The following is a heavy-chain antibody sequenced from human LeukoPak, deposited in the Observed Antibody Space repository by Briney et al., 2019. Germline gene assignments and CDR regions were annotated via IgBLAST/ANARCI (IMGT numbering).Heavy chain of an antibody. CDR3: ARGKEVGAIDYYYYYMDV. CDR2: MNPNSGNT. CDR1: VYTFANYY. Sequence: ASVKVSCKSSVYTFANYYIHWVRQATGQGLEWMGWMNPNSGNTGYAQKFQGRVTITRNTSISTAYMELSSLRSEDTAVYYCARGKEVGAIDYYYYYMDVWGKGTTVTVSS. D-gene: IGHD1-26*01. V-gene: IGHV1-8*03. J-gene: IGHJ6*03.